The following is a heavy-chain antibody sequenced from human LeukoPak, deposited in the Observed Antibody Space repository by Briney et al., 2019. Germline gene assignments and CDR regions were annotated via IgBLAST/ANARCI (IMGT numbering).Heavy chain of an antibody. CDR1: GGSISSGGYS. V-gene: IGHV4-30-2*01. J-gene: IGHJ4*02. D-gene: IGHD2-8*01. Sequence: PSETLSLTCAVSGGSISSGGYSWSWIRQPPGKGLEWIGYIYHSGSTYYNPSLKSRVTISVDRSKNQFSLKLSSVTAADTAVYYCARGKIVLMVYAAYYFDYWGQGTLVTVSS. CDR2: IYHSGST. CDR3: ARGKIVLMVYAAYYFDY.